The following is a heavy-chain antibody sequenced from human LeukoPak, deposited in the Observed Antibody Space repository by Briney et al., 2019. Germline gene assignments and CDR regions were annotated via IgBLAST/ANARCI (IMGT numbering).Heavy chain of an antibody. D-gene: IGHD3-3*01. CDR2: ISYDGSNK. J-gene: IGHJ4*02. Sequence: GGSLRLSCAASGFIFSSHGMHWVRQAPGKGLEWVAVISYDGSNKYYADSVKGRFTISRDNSKNTLYLQMNSLRAEDTAVYYCARGTKYDFWSGYYTFDYWGQGTLVTVSS. CDR3: ARGTKYDFWSGYYTFDY. CDR1: GFIFSSHG. V-gene: IGHV3-30*03.